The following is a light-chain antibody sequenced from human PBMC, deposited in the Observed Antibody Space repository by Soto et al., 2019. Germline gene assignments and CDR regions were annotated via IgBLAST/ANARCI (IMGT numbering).Light chain of an antibody. CDR1: QSISIW. V-gene: IGKV1-5*03. J-gene: IGKJ2*01. CDR3: QQYNSDAIN. CDR2: KAS. Sequence: DIQMTQSPSTLSASVGDRVTITCRASQSISIWLAWYQQKPGKAPKLLIYKASSLESGVPSRFSGSGSGTAFTLTISSLQPDDFATYYCQQYNSDAINFGQGTKLEIK.